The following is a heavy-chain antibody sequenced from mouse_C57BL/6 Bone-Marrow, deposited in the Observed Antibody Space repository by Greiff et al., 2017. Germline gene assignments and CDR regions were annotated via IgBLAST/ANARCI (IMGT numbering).Heavy chain of an antibody. CDR2: FYPGSGSI. J-gene: IGHJ4*01. CDR1: GYTFTEYT. CDR3: ARQRIYDYDAGYAMDY. Sequence: VKLQESGAELVKPGASVKLSCKASGYTFTEYTIHWVKQRSGQGLEWIGWFYPGSGSIKYNEKFKDKATLTADKSSSTVYMELSRLTSEDSAVYFGARQRIYDYDAGYAMDYWGQGTAVTVSS. D-gene: IGHD2-4*01. V-gene: IGHV1-62-2*01.